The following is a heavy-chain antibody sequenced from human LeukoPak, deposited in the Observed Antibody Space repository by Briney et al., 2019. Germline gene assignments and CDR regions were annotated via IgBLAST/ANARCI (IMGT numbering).Heavy chain of an antibody. J-gene: IGHJ5*02. V-gene: IGHV1-24*01. CDR3: ATDFTYRGYRNNWFDP. CDR2: FDPEDGET. Sequence: ASVKVSCKVSGYTLTELSMHWVRQAPGKGLEWMGGFDPEDGETIYAQKFQGRVTMTEDTSTDTAYMELSSLRSEDTAVYYCATDFTYRGYRNNWFDPWGQGTLVTVSS. D-gene: IGHD3-22*01. CDR1: GYTLTELS.